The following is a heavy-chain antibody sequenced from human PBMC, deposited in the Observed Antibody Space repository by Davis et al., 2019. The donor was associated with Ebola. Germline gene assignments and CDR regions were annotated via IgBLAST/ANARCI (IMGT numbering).Heavy chain of an antibody. CDR1: GGSISSSNW. D-gene: IGHD2-15*01. CDR2: IYHSGST. CDR3: ARELAHCSGGSCYSGWFDP. V-gene: IGHV4-4*02. Sequence: MPSETLSLTCAVPGGSISSSNWWSWVRQPPGKGLEWIGEIYHSGSTNYNPSLKSRVTISVDKSKNQFSLKLSSVTAADTAVYYCARELAHCSGGSCYSGWFDPWGQGTLVTVSS. J-gene: IGHJ5*02.